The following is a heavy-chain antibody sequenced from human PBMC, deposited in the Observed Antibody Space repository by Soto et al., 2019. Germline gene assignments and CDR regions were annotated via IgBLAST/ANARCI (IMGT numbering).Heavy chain of an antibody. CDR1: GGSISSGDYY. V-gene: IGHV4-30-4*01. CDR2: IYYSGST. Sequence: QVQLQESGPGLVKPSQTLSLTCTVSGGSISSGDYYWSWIRQPPGKGLEWIGYIYYSGSTYYNPSLKSRVTLSVDTSKNQFSLKLSSVTAADTAVYYCARDPGGSGPPFYYYGMDVWGQGTTVTVSS. J-gene: IGHJ6*02. D-gene: IGHD3-3*01. CDR3: ARDPGGSGPPFYYYGMDV.